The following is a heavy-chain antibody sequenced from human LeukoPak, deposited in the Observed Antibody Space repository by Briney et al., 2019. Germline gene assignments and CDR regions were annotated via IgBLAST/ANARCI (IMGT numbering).Heavy chain of an antibody. CDR1: GGSISSYY. D-gene: IGHD4-11*01. J-gene: IGHJ4*02. CDR3: ARLLDYSNYFGY. Sequence: SETLSLTCTVSGGSISSYYWSWIRQPPGKGLEWIGYIYYSGSTYYNPSLKSRVTISVDTSKNQFSLKLSSVTAADTAVYYCARLLDYSNYFGYWGQGTLVTVSS. CDR2: IYYSGST. V-gene: IGHV4-59*04.